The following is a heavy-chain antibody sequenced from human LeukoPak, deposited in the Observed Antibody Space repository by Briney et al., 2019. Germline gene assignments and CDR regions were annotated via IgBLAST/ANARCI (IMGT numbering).Heavy chain of an antibody. D-gene: IGHD2-2*01. CDR3: IRERSTPGINCFDP. Sequence: SETLSLTCAVYGESFSAYSWNWIRQSPGKGLEGIGEINHSGSTNYNPSLKSRVTISVDTSKNQTSKRQFSLKLNSVTAAATAVYYCIRERSTPGINCFDPWGQGTVVTVSS. J-gene: IGHJ5*02. V-gene: IGHV4-34*01. CDR1: GESFSAYS. CDR2: INHSGST.